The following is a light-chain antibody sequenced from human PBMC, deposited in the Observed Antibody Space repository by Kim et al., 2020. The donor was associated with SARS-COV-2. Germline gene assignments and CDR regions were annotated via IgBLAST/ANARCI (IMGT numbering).Light chain of an antibody. Sequence: PASISCSSSQSLVYSDGSTYLSWFQQRPSQSPRRLIYRVSKRDSGVPDRFSGSGSGTDFTLKIIRVEAEDVGFYYCVQDTHWPGTFGQGTKVDIK. CDR1: QSLVYSDGSTY. CDR2: RVS. CDR3: VQDTHWPGT. J-gene: IGKJ1*01. V-gene: IGKV2-30*01.